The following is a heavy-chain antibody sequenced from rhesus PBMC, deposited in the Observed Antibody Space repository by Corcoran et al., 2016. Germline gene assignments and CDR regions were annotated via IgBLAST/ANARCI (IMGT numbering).Heavy chain of an antibody. CDR2: IYGSSGST. D-gene: IGHD2-27*01. CDR3: AQRVVFTASFDY. Sequence: QVQLQESGPGVVKPSETLSLTCAVSGYSISSGYDWSWIRQPPGKGLELIGYIYGSSGSTNYNPSLKNRVNMSKDTSKNQFSLKLSSVTAADTAVYYCAQRVVFTASFDYWGQGVLVTVSS. J-gene: IGHJ4*01. V-gene: IGHV4-76*01. CDR1: GYSISSGYD.